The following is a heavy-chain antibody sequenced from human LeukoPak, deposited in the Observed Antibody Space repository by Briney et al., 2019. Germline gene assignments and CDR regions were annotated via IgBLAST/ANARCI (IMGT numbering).Heavy chain of an antibody. D-gene: IGHD6-13*01. V-gene: IGHV1-2*02. J-gene: IGHJ4*02. Sequence: ASVKVSCKASGYTFTGYYMHWVRQAPGQGLEWMGWINPNSGGTNYAQKFQGRVTMTRDTSISTAYMELSRLRSEDTAVYYCARGAKTIAAAPGFYWGQGTLVTVSS. CDR2: INPNSGGT. CDR3: ARGAKTIAAAPGFY. CDR1: GYTFTGYY.